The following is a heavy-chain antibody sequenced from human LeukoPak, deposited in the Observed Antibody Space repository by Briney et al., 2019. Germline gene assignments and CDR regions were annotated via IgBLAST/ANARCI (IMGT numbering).Heavy chain of an antibody. D-gene: IGHD6-13*01. CDR2: IYYSGST. Sequence: SETLSLTCTVSGGSISSSSYYWGWIRQPPGKGLEWIGSIYYSGSTYYNPSLKSRVTISVDTSKNQFSLKLSSVTAADTAVYYCVRAKQQLVRCDYWGQGTLVTVSS. V-gene: IGHV4-39*01. CDR1: GGSISSSSYY. J-gene: IGHJ4*02. CDR3: VRAKQQLVRCDY.